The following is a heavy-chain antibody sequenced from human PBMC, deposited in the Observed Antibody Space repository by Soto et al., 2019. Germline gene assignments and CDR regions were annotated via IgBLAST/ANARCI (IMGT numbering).Heavy chain of an antibody. D-gene: IGHD3-22*01. V-gene: IGHV1-69*06. Sequence: SVKVSCKASGGTFSSYAISWVRQAPGQGLEWMGGIIPIFGTANYAQKFQGRVTITADKSTSTAYMELSSLRSEDTAVYYCARDYYDSSGYYYGQGDYYGMDVWGQGTTVTAP. CDR3: ARDYYDSSGYYYGQGDYYGMDV. CDR2: IIPIFGTA. CDR1: GGTFSSYA. J-gene: IGHJ6*02.